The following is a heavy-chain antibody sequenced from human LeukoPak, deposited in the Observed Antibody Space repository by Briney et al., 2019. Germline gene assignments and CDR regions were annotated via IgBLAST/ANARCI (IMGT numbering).Heavy chain of an antibody. CDR2: IYYSGST. CDR1: GGSISSYY. V-gene: IGHV4-59*01. J-gene: IGHJ4*02. D-gene: IGHD5-24*01. Sequence: SETLSLTCTVSGGSISSYYWSWIRQPPGKGLEWIGYIYYSGSTNYNPSLKSRVTISVDTSNNQFSLKLSSVTAADTAVYYCARVGGYNSPLDYWGQGTLVTVSS. CDR3: ARVGGYNSPLDY.